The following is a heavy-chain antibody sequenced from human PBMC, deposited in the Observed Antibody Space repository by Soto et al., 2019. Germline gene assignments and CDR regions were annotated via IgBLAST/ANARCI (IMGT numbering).Heavy chain of an antibody. Sequence: QVQLQESGPGLVKPSETLSLTCTVSGGSISSYYWSWIRQPPGKGLEWIGYIYYSGSTNYNPSLKRRVTISVDTTKNQFALKLSSVTAADTAVYYCARLVRTLHDAFDIWGQGTMVTFSS. CDR1: GGSISSYY. J-gene: IGHJ3*02. CDR2: IYYSGST. CDR3: ARLVRTLHDAFDI. V-gene: IGHV4-59*08.